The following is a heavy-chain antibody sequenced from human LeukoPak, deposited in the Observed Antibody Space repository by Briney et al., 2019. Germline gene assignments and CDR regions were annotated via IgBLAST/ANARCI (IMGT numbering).Heavy chain of an antibody. Sequence: SETLSLTCAVYGGAFSGYYWSWIRQPPGKGLEWIGSIYYSGSTYYNPSLKSRVTISVDTSKNQFSLKLSSVTAADTAVYYCARQDTSWSGYYTGYYYYYMDVWGKGTTVTVSS. CDR2: IYYSGST. CDR3: ARQDTSWSGYYTGYYYYYMDV. J-gene: IGHJ6*03. D-gene: IGHD3-3*01. V-gene: IGHV4-34*01. CDR1: GGAFSGYY.